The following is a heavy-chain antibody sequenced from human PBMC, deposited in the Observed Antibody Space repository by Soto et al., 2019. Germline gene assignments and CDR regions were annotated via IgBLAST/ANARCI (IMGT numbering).Heavy chain of an antibody. D-gene: IGHD3-10*01. Sequence: QVQLVQSGAEVKKPGSSVKVSCKASGGTFSSYAISWVRQAPGQGLEWMGGIIPIFGTANYAQKFQGRVTITADDSTSTAYMELSSVRSDDTAVYYCARGLAVRGVILSFGVYWGQGTLVTVSS. CDR3: ARGLAVRGVILSFGVY. CDR2: IIPIFGTA. J-gene: IGHJ4*02. V-gene: IGHV1-69*01. CDR1: GGTFSSYA.